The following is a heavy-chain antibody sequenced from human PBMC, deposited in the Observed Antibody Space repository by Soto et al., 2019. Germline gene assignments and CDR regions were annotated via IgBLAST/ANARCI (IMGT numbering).Heavy chain of an antibody. Sequence: SETLSLTCAVYDGSFSDYYWNWIRHPQGEGIESIGDTNHRGTTYDNPSLQSRVTISLDTSKNQFSLKLISVAAADTAVYYGARGALRGSANRRTRFDPWGQGTLVTVSS. J-gene: IGHJ5*02. V-gene: IGHV4-34*01. D-gene: IGHD2-15*01. CDR1: DGSFSDYY. CDR3: ARGALRGSANRRTRFDP. CDR2: TNHRGTT.